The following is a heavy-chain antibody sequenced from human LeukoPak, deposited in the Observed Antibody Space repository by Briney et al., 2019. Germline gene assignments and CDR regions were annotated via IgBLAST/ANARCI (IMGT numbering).Heavy chain of an antibody. CDR2: IYHSGST. Sequence: SETPSLTCTVSGGSISSGGYYWSWIRQPPGKGLEWIGYIYHSGSTYYNPSLKSRVTISVDRSKNQFSLKLSSVTAADTAVYYCARNRDGYNSFDYWGQGTLVTVSS. D-gene: IGHD5-24*01. V-gene: IGHV4-30-2*01. CDR1: GGSISSGGYY. CDR3: ARNRDGYNSFDY. J-gene: IGHJ4*02.